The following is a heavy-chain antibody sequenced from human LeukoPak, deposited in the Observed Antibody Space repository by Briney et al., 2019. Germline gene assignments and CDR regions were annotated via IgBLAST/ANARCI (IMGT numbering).Heavy chain of an antibody. Sequence: ASVKVSCKASGYTFTSYYMHWVRQAPGQGLEWMGIINPSGGSTSYAQKFQGRVTMTEDTSTDTAYMELSSLRSEDTAVYYCATSGGWELPSDYWGQGTLVTVSS. CDR1: GYTFTSYY. J-gene: IGHJ4*02. D-gene: IGHD1-26*01. V-gene: IGHV1-46*01. CDR3: ATSGGWELPSDY. CDR2: INPSGGST.